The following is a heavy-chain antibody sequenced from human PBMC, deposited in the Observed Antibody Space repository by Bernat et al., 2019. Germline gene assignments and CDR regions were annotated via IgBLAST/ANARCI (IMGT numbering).Heavy chain of an antibody. V-gene: IGHV3-23*01. CDR3: ATTKVVGATMGEAG. D-gene: IGHD1-26*01. CDR2: ISGSGGST. J-gene: IGHJ4*02. CDR1: EFTFSSYA. Sequence: EVQLLESGGGLVQPGGSLRLSCAASEFTFSSYAMSWVRQAPGKGLEWVSGISGSGGSTYYADSVKGLFTISRDNSKNTLFLQMNSLRAEDTAVYYCATTKVVGATMGEAGWGQGTLVTVSS.